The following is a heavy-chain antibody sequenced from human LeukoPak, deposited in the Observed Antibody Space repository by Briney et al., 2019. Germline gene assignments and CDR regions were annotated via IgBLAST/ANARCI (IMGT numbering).Heavy chain of an antibody. CDR2: ISYDGSDK. D-gene: IGHD1-26*01. J-gene: IGHJ4*02. CDR3: AKDRLSGGSCLDY. CDR1: GFTFSTYG. V-gene: IGHV3-30*18. Sequence: GGSLRLSCAASGFTFSTYGMHWVRQAPGKGLDWVAVISYDGSDKYYADSVKGRFTISRDNSKNTVYLDMNSLRTEDTAVYYCAKDRLSGGSCLDYWGQGTLVTVSS.